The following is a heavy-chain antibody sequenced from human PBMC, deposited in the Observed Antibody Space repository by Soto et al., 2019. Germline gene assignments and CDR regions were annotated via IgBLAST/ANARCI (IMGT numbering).Heavy chain of an antibody. CDR3: ARYYDILTGLIDY. CDR2: IYYSGST. CDR1: GGSISSYY. D-gene: IGHD3-9*01. V-gene: IGHV4-59*01. J-gene: IGHJ4*02. Sequence: SETLSLSCTVSGGSISSYYWSWIRQPPGKGLEWIGYIYYSGSTNYNPSLKSRVTISVDTSKNQFSLKLSSVTAADTAVYYCARYYDILTGLIDYWGQGTLVTVSS.